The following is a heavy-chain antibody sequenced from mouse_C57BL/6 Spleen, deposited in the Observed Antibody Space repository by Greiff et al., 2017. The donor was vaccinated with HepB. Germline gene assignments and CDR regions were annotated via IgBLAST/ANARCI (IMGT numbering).Heavy chain of an antibody. CDR2: ISSGSSTI. V-gene: IGHV5-17*01. Sequence: DVQLVESGGGLVKPGGSLKLSCAASGFTFSDYGMHWVRQAPEKGLEWVAYISSGSSTIYYADTVKGRFTISRDNAKNTLFLQMTSLRSEDTAMYYCARRLDYDYDDGYYAMDYWGQGTSVTVSS. D-gene: IGHD2-4*01. J-gene: IGHJ4*01. CDR1: GFTFSDYG. CDR3: ARRLDYDYDDGYYAMDY.